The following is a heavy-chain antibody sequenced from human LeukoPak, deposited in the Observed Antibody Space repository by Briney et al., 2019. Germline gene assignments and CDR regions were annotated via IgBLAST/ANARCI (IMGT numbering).Heavy chain of an antibody. CDR2: IYSGGST. D-gene: IGHD3-22*01. CDR3: ARVPAYYYDSSGYYYDY. J-gene: IGHJ4*02. V-gene: IGHV3-53*01. Sequence: GSLRLSCAASGFTFSSNYMSWVRQAPGKGLEWVSVIYSGGSTYYADSVKGRFTISRDNSKNTLYLQMNSLRAEDTAVYYCARVPAYYYDSSGYYYDYWGQGTLVTVSS. CDR1: GFTFSSNY.